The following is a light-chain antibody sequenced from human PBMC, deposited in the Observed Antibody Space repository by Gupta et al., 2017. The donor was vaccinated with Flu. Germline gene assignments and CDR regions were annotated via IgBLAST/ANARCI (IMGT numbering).Light chain of an antibody. CDR2: ENN. CDR1: SSNLGNNY. CDR3: GTWDSSLSAVV. Sequence: QSVLTQPPSVSAAPGQKVTISCSGSSSNLGNNYVSWYQQLPGTAPKLLIYENNKRPSGIPDRFSGSKSGTSATLGITGLQTGDEADYYCGTWDSSLSAVVFGGGTKLTGL. V-gene: IGLV1-51*02. J-gene: IGLJ2*01.